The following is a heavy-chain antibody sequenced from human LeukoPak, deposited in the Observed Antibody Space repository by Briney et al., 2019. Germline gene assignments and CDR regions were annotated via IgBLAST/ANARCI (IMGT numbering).Heavy chain of an antibody. Sequence: PGGSLRLSCAASEFTFSSYWMTWVRQAPGKWLEWVAIINPVGSETSHVDSVKGRFTISRDNAKNSLYLQMNSLRPEDTAVYYCARDSSDSFDFWGQGTLVTVSS. CDR1: EFTFSSYW. J-gene: IGHJ4*02. D-gene: IGHD6-19*01. V-gene: IGHV3-7*04. CDR3: ARDSSDSFDF. CDR2: INPVGSET.